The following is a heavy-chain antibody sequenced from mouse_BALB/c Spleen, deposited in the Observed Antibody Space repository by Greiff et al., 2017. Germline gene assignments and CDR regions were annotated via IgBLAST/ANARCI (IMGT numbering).Heavy chain of an antibody. CDR3: ARPIYYDYDGFAY. V-gene: IGHV1-54*01. CDR1: GYAFTNYL. CDR2: INPGSGGT. J-gene: IGHJ3*01. D-gene: IGHD2-4*01. Sequence: QVHVKQSGAELVRPGTSVKVSCKASGYAFTNYLIEWVKQRPGQGLEWIGVINPGSGGTNYNEKFKGKATLTADKSSSTAYMQLSSLTSDDSAVYFCARPIYYDYDGFAYWGQGTLVTVSA.